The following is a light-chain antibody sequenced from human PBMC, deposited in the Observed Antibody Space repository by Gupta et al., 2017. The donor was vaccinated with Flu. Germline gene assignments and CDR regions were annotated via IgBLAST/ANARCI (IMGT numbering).Light chain of an antibody. CDR3: SSYTNTGTLGV. Sequence: IAISCTGTSSDVGGYEYVSWYQQHPDKAPKLMMCEVSNRPSGVSDRFSGSKSGNTASLTISGLQAEDEADYYCSSYTNTGTLGVFGGGTKLTVL. CDR1: SSDVGGYEY. J-gene: IGLJ2*01. V-gene: IGLV2-14*01. CDR2: EVS.